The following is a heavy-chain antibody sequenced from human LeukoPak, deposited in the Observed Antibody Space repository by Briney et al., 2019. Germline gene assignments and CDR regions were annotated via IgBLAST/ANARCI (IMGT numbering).Heavy chain of an antibody. D-gene: IGHD3-10*01. V-gene: IGHV1-18*01. J-gene: IGHJ6*03. CDR2: ISAYNGNT. Sequence: GASVKVSCKASGYTFTSYGISWVRQAPGQGLEWTGWISAYNGNTNYAQKLQGRVTMTTDTSTSTAYMELRSLRSDDTAVYYCARDQDWFGEIGMDVWGKGTKVTVSS. CDR3: ARDQDWFGEIGMDV. CDR1: GYTFTSYG.